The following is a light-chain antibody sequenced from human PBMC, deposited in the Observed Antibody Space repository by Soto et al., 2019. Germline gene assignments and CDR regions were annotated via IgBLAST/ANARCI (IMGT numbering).Light chain of an antibody. CDR1: RSNIGAGYD. J-gene: IGLJ7*01. V-gene: IGLV1-40*01. CDR3: QSYDSSLSGAV. Sequence: QLVLTQPPSVSEAPGQRVTISCTGSRSNIGAGYDVHWYQQLPGTAPKLLIYGNSNRPSGVPDRFSGSKSGTSASLAITGLQAEDEADYYCQSYDSSLSGAVFGGGTQLTVL. CDR2: GNS.